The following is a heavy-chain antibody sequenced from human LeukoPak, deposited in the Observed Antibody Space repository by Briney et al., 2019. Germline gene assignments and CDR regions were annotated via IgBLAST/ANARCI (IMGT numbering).Heavy chain of an antibody. CDR2: LRGDGST. Sequence: GESLRLSCAASGFIFRNYAMSWVRQGPARGLEWVSSLRGDGSTFYADSVKGRFTLSRDDSRNTVYLQLNNLRVEDTAIYYCAKASSVSNADAVLWGQGPLVRLSS. CDR1: GFIFRNYA. V-gene: IGHV3-23*01. CDR3: AKASSVSNADAVL. D-gene: IGHD3-10*01. J-gene: IGHJ4*02.